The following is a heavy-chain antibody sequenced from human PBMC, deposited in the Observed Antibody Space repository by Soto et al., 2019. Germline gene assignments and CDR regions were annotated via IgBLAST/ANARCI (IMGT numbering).Heavy chain of an antibody. Sequence: QVQLQQWGAGLLKPSETLSLTCAVYGGSFSGYYCTWIRQPPGKVLEWIGEINHRGSTNYNPSLESRVTISVDTSKNQFSLKLSSVPAADTDVYYGTRGPRIAATGQRSSQSWFDPWGQGPLVTVSA. V-gene: IGHV4-34*01. D-gene: IGHD6-13*01. CDR2: INHRGST. J-gene: IGHJ5*02. CDR1: GGSFSGYY. CDR3: TRGPRIAATGQRSSQSWFDP.